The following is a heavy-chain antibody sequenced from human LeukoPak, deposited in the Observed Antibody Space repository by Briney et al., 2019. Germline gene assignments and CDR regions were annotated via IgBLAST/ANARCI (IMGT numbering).Heavy chain of an antibody. V-gene: IGHV3-48*02. CDR2: ISSSSSTI. J-gene: IGHJ5*02. CDR1: GFTFSSYS. Sequence: QPGGSLRLSCVVSGFTFSSYSMNWVRQAPGKGVEWVSYISSSSSTIYYPDSVKGRFTISRDNAKNSLYLQMNSLRDEDTAVYYCARATGHWFDPWGQGTLVTVSS. CDR3: ARATGHWFDP. D-gene: IGHD1-14*01.